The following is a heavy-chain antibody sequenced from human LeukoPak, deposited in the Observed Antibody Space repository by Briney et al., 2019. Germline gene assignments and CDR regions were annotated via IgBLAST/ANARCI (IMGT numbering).Heavy chain of an antibody. CDR3: AKGDGIVVVPAAIGPDY. Sequence: GGSLRLSCAASGFTFSSDAMSWVRQAPGKGLEWVSGISGSSRTTYYADSVKGRFTISRDNSKNTLYLQMNSLRAEDTAVYYCAKGDGIVVVPAAIGPDYWGQGTLVTVSS. J-gene: IGHJ4*02. D-gene: IGHD2-2*01. V-gene: IGHV3-23*01. CDR2: ISGSSRTT. CDR1: GFTFSSDA.